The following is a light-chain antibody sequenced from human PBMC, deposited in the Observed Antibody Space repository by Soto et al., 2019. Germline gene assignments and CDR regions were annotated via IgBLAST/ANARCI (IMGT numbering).Light chain of an antibody. J-gene: IGKJ5*01. CDR2: GTS. CDR1: QSVSSN. CDR3: QQYNNWFSIT. Sequence: EIVMTQSPVTLSVSPGERATLSCRASQSVSSNLAWYQQRPGQTPRLLIYGTSNRATGTPARFSGSGSGTEFTLTISSLQSKDFAVYYCQQYNNWFSITFGQGTRLEIK. V-gene: IGKV3D-15*01.